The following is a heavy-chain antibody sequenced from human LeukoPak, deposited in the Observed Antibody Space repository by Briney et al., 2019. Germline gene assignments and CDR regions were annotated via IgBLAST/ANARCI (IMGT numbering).Heavy chain of an antibody. D-gene: IGHD3-10*01. Sequence: SETLPLTCSVSGGSISSRNYYWGWIRQPPGKGLEWIGSIYYSGSTYYNPSLKSRVTISVDTSKNQFSLKLTSVTAADTAVYYCARDPGMERFGVVFDSWGQGTLVTVSS. CDR3: ARDPGMERFGVVFDS. CDR1: GGSISSRNYY. CDR2: IYYSGST. V-gene: IGHV4-39*07. J-gene: IGHJ4*02.